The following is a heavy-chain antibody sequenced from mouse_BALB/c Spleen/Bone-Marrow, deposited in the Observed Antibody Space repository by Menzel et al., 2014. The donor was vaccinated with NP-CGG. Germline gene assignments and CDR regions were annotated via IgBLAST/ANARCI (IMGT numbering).Heavy chain of an antibody. Sequence: EVKLMESGGGLVQPGGSRKLSCAASGFTFSSFGMHWVRQAPEKGLERVAYISSGSSTIYYADTVKGRFTISRDNPKNTLFLQMTSLSSEDTAMYYCARWRYGYAMDYGVHGTSVTVSS. CDR2: ISSGSSTI. CDR1: GFTFSSFG. J-gene: IGHJ4*01. D-gene: IGHD2-14*01. CDR3: ARWRYGYAMDY. V-gene: IGHV5-17*02.